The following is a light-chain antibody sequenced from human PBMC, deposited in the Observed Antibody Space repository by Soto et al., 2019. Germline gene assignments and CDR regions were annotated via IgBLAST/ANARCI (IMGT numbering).Light chain of an antibody. J-gene: IGKJ2*01. CDR2: GAS. Sequence: EIVMTQSPATLSVSPGERATLSCRASQSVRSNLAWYPQKPGQAPRLLIYGASTRATGIPARCSGSGSGTEITLTISSLQSEDVAVDDGQQYNNWPHAFGQGTKLEIK. CDR3: QQYNNWPHA. CDR1: QSVRSN. V-gene: IGKV3-15*01.